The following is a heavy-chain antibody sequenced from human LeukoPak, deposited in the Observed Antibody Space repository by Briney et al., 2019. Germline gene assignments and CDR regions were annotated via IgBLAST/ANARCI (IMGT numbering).Heavy chain of an antibody. CDR2: INPNSGGT. Sequence: ASVKVSCKASGYTFTGYYMHWVRQAPGQGLEWMGWINPNSGGTNYAQKFQGRVTMTRDTSISTAYMELSRLRSDDTAVYYCARETSDCSGGSCYLDYWGQRTLVTVSS. V-gene: IGHV1-2*02. CDR3: ARETSDCSGGSCYLDY. D-gene: IGHD2-15*01. CDR1: GYTFTGYY. J-gene: IGHJ4*02.